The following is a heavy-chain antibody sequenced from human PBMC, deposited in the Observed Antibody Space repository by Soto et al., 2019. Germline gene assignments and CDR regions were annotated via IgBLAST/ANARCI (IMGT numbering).Heavy chain of an antibody. CDR1: GFTFFSYG. V-gene: IGHV3-30*18. J-gene: IGHJ4*02. D-gene: IGHD3-3*01. CDR2: ISYDGSNK. CDR3: AKDRAGDIYVAARSGLDY. Sequence: PGWSLRLSCASSGFTFFSYGMHWVRQAPGKGLEWVAVISYDGSNKYYGDSVKGRFTISRDNSKNTLYLQMNSLRADDTAVYYCAKDRAGDIYVAARSGLDYWGQGTLVTVSS.